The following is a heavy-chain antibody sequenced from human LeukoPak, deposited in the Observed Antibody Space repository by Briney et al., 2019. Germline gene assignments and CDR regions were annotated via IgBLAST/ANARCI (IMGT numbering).Heavy chain of an antibody. D-gene: IGHD3-10*01. Sequence: SETLSLTCAVYGGSFSGYYWSWIRQPPGKGLEWIGEINHSGSTNYNPSLKSRVTISVDTSKNQFSLKLSSVTAADTAVYYCARLRYYYAANYFDYWGQGTLVTVSS. J-gene: IGHJ4*02. CDR2: INHSGST. CDR1: GGSFSGYY. V-gene: IGHV4-34*01. CDR3: ARLRYYYAANYFDY.